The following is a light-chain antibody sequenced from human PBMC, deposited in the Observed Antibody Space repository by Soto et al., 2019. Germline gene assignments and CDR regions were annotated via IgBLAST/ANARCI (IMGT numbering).Light chain of an antibody. V-gene: IGLV2-8*01. CDR2: EVS. J-gene: IGLJ2*01. Sequence: QSALTQPPSASGSPGQSVTISCTGASSDVGGYNCVSWYQQHPGKAPKLMIYEVSKRPSGVPDRFSGSKSGNTASLTVSGLQPEDEADSYCSSYAGSNIPVVFGGGTQLTVL. CDR3: SSYAGSNIPVV. CDR1: SSDVGGYNC.